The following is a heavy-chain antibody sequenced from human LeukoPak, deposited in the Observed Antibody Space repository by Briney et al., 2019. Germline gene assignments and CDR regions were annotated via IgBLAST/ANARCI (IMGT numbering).Heavy chain of an antibody. V-gene: IGHV3-23*01. Sequence: GGSLRLSCAASGFTFSSYGMSWVRQAPGKGLEWVSGISGSSSSTYYTDSVKGRFTISRDNTKNTLYLQMNSLRVEDTALYYCAKNAMVYALSPKNPIDYWGQGTLVTVSS. J-gene: IGHJ4*02. CDR2: ISGSSSST. CDR1: GFTFSSYG. D-gene: IGHD2-8*01. CDR3: AKNAMVYALSPKNPIDY.